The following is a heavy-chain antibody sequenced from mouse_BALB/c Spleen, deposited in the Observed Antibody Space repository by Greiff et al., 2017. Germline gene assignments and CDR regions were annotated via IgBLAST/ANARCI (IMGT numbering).Heavy chain of an antibody. CDR1: GYSITSDYA. CDR2: ISYSGST. Sequence: EVQLQESGPGLVKPSQSLSLTCTVTGYSITSDYAWNWIRQFPGNKLEWMGYISYSGSTSYNPSLKSRISITRDTSKNQFFLQLNSVTTEDTATYYCARRKYDYDYFDYWGQGTTLTVSS. J-gene: IGHJ2*01. CDR3: ARRKYDYDYFDY. V-gene: IGHV3-2*02. D-gene: IGHD2-4*01.